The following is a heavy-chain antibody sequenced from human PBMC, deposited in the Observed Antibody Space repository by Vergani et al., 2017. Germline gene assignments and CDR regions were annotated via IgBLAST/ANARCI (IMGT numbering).Heavy chain of an antibody. CDR3: ARVAAMGYYFDY. CDR1: GYTFTSYT. D-gene: IGHD5-18*01. Sequence: QVQLVQSGAEVKKPGASVKVSCKASGYTFTSYTIHWVRQAPGQRLEWIGWINAGNGNTKYSQNFQGRVTMTTDTSTSTAYMELRSLRSDDTAIYYCARVAAMGYYFDYWGQGTLVTVSS. V-gene: IGHV1-3*01. CDR2: INAGNGNT. J-gene: IGHJ4*02.